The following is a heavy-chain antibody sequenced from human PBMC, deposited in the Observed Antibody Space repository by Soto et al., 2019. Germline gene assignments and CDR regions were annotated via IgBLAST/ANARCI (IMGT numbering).Heavy chain of an antibody. D-gene: IGHD1-26*01. V-gene: IGHV1-69*13. Sequence: SVKVSCKASGGTFSSYAISWVRQAPGQGLEWMGGIIPIFGTANYAQKFQGRVTITADESTSTAYMELSSLRSEDTAVYYCAMALGWELLRPFDYWGQGTLVTVSS. CDR2: IIPIFGTA. CDR1: GGTFSSYA. J-gene: IGHJ4*02. CDR3: AMALGWELLRPFDY.